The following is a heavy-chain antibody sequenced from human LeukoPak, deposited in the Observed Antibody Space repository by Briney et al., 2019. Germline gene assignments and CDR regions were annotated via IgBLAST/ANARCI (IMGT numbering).Heavy chain of an antibody. CDR2: IYPGDSDT. CDR1: GYRFTSYW. Sequence: GESLQISCKGSGYRFTSYWSGWGRRMPGKGLGWMGIIYPGDSDTRYSPSFQGQVTISADKSISTAYLQWSSLKASDTAMYYCARRQHGYSYGAWGQGTLVTVSS. CDR3: ARRQHGYSYGA. D-gene: IGHD5-18*01. J-gene: IGHJ5*02. V-gene: IGHV5-51*01.